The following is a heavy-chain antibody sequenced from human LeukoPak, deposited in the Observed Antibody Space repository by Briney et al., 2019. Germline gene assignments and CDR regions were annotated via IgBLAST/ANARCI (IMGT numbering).Heavy chain of an antibody. V-gene: IGHV3-23*01. J-gene: IGHJ4*02. CDR2: IYYSGGNT. D-gene: IGHD2-2*01. CDR1: GFMFSNFA. Sequence: PGGSLRLSCAASGFMFSNFAMSWVRQAPGKGLEWVSTIYYSGGNTYSADSVKGRFTISRDNAKNTLYLQMNSLRAEDTAVYYCAKDQGQAVVPRRFDNWGQGTLVNVSS. CDR3: AKDQGQAVVPRRFDN.